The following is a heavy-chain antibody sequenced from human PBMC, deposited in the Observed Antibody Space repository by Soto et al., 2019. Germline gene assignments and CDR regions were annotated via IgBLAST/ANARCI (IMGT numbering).Heavy chain of an antibody. V-gene: IGHV4-31*03. CDR1: GGSISSGGYY. Sequence: TSETLSLTCTVSGGSISSGGYYWCWIRQHPGKGLEWIGYIYYSGSTYYNPSLKSRVTISVDTSKNQFSLKLSSVTAADTAVYYCASGLYHYYYGMDVWGQGTTVTVSS. D-gene: IGHD3-10*01. J-gene: IGHJ6*02. CDR3: ASGLYHYYYGMDV. CDR2: IYYSGST.